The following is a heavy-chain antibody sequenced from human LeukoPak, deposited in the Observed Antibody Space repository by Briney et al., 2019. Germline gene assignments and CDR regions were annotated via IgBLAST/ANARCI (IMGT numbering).Heavy chain of an antibody. CDR2: ISGSGGAT. J-gene: IGHJ4*02. CDR1: GFIFSKYA. CDR3: AKDGRAVAGTGLDY. V-gene: IGHV3-23*01. D-gene: IGHD6-19*01. Sequence: GGSLRLSCAASGFIFSKYAMNWVREAPEKGLEWVSAISGSGGATDYADSVKGRFTISRDNSNNTVFLEMNSLRAEDTAVYYCAKDGRAVAGTGLDYWGLGTLVTASS.